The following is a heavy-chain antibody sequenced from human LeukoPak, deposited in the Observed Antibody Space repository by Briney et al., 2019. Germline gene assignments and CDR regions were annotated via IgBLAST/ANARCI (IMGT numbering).Heavy chain of an antibody. J-gene: IGHJ4*02. V-gene: IGHV1-69*04. CDR3: ARDLPPYYFDY. CDR2: IIPILGIA. CDR1: GGIFSSYA. Sequence: SVKVSCKASGGIFSSYAISWVRQAPGQGLEWMGRIIPILGIANYAQKFQGRVTITADKSTSTAYMDLSSLRSEDTAVYYCARDLPPYYFDYWGQGTLVTASS.